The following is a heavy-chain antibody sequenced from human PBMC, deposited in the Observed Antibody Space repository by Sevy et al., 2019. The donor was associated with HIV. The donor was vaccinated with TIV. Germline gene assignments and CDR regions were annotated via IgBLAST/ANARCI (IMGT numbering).Heavy chain of an antibody. Sequence: SESLSLSCTVSGGSISNYYWSWIRQPPGKGLEWIGNMFYSGSANYKSSLESRVTISVDTSKNQFSLELTSVTAADTAIYYCARDAKRSGEHNYFDYWGQGTLVTVSS. CDR1: GGSISNYY. D-gene: IGHD4-17*01. CDR2: MFYSGSA. V-gene: IGHV4-59*01. J-gene: IGHJ4*02. CDR3: ARDAKRSGEHNYFDY.